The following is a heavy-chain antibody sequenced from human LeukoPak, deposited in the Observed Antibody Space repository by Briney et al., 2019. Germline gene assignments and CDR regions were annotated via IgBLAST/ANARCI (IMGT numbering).Heavy chain of an antibody. V-gene: IGHV3-23*01. D-gene: IGHD2-8*01. CDR1: GFTFSSYA. CDR2: FSGSGGTT. CDR3: ANGNRCTSPNCLGYYYFYMDV. J-gene: IGHJ6*03. Sequence: GSLRLSCAASGFTFSSYAMNWVRQAPGRGLEWVSGFSGSGGTTYYADSVKGRFTISRDNSKNTLYLQMNSLRAEDTAVYYCANGNRCTSPNCLGYYYFYMDVWGKGTTVTVSS.